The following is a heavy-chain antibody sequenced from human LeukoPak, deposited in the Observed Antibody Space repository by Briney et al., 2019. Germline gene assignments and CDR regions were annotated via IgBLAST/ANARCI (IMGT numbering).Heavy chain of an antibody. CDR3: TRSGLTGMRKYPRADCYYYGMDV. V-gene: IGHV4-34*01. CDR1: GGSFSGYL. CDR2: INYNGEIT. D-gene: IGHD1-14*01. Sequence: PSETLSLTCAVPGGSFSGYLWSWLRQLPGKGLEWVGEINYNGEITNYNPSLKSRVTISVDTSKNQFSLKLTSVTAADTAVYYCTRSGLTGMRKYPRADCYYYGMDVWGQGTAVIVSS. J-gene: IGHJ6*02.